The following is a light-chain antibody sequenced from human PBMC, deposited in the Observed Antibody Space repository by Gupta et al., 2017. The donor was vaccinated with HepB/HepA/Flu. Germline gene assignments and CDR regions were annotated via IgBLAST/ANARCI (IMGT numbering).Light chain of an antibody. CDR1: SSDVGSYNL. V-gene: IGLV2-23*02. CDR2: EVS. Sequence: QPALTQPASVSGSPGLSITISCTGTSSDVGSYNLVSWYQQHPGKAPKLMIYEVSKRPSGVSNRFSGSKSGNTASLTISGLQAEDEADYYCCSYAGSSTYVVFGGGTKLTVL. J-gene: IGLJ2*01. CDR3: CSYAGSSTYVV.